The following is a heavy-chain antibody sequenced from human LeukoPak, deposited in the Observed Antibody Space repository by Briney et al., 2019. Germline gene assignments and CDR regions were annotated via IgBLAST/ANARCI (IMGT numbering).Heavy chain of an antibody. J-gene: IGHJ4*02. D-gene: IGHD3-22*01. CDR2: INPSGGST. CDR1: GYIFTNYY. Sequence: ASVKVSCKASGYIFTNYYMHWVRQAPGQGLEWMGIINPSGGSTTYAQKFQGRVTMTRDTSTNTVYMEVSSLRSEDTAVYYYARAGYDSSGYYSYWGQGTLVTVSS. CDR3: ARAGYDSSGYYSY. V-gene: IGHV1-46*01.